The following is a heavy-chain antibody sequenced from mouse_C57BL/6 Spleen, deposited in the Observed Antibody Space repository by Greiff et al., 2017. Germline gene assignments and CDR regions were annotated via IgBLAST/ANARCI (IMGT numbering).Heavy chain of an antibody. D-gene: IGHD2-5*01. CDR3: AKYCTNYSTYVGYFDY. Sequence: QVQLQQPGAELVRPGSSVKLSCKASGYTFTSYWMHWVKQRPIQGLEWIGNIDPSDSETHYNQKFKDKATLTVDKSSSTAYMQLSSLTSEDSAVYYGAKYCTNYSTYVGYFDYWGQGTTLTVSS. V-gene: IGHV1-52*01. CDR2: IDPSDSET. CDR1: GYTFTSYW. J-gene: IGHJ2*01.